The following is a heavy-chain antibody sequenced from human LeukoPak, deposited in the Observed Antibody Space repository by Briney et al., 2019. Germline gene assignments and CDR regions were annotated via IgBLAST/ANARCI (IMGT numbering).Heavy chain of an antibody. CDR2: VNPNSGNS. Sequence: ASVMVSCKASGYTFNTYDIHWVRQAAGQGLEWMGWVNPNSGNSGYEQKFQGRVTITMDTSITTAYLGLNNLTSADTAVSYCARPYCSSKTCKRWFDPWGQGTLVTVSA. J-gene: IGHJ5*02. CDR1: GYTFNTYD. V-gene: IGHV1-8*03. CDR3: ARPYCSSKTCKRWFDP. D-gene: IGHD2-2*01.